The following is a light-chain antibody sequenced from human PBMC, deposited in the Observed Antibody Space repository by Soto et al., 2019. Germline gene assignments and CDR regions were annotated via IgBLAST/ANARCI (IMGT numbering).Light chain of an antibody. J-gene: IGKJ1*01. CDR2: GAS. CDR1: QSVTTQ. V-gene: IGKV3-20*01. CDR3: QQYGGSTRT. Sequence: IVLTQSPCTLSLSPGERATLSCRASQSVTTQLAWYQQKPGQAPRLIIHGASSRATGVPDRITGSGSGTDFTLSISRLEPEDFAVYYCQQYGGSTRTFG.